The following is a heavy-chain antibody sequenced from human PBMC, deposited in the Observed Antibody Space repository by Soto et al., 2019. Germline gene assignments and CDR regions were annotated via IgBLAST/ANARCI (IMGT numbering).Heavy chain of an antibody. J-gene: IGHJ6*03. D-gene: IGHD2-2*01. V-gene: IGHV3-21*01. CDR1: GFTFSSYS. CDR2: ISSSSSYI. Sequence: GGSLRLSCAASGFTFSSYSMNWVRQAPGKGLEWVSSISSSSSYIYYADSVKGRFTISRDNAKNSPYLQMNSLRAEDTAVYYCARGAPPVVVPAASMDVWGKGTTVTVSS. CDR3: ARGAPPVVVPAASMDV.